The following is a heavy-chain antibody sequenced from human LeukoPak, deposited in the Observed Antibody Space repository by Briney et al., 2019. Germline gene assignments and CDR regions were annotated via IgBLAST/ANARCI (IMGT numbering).Heavy chain of an antibody. V-gene: IGHV3-74*01. CDR3: ATAGDYRFEN. D-gene: IGHD4-11*01. Sequence: PGGSLRLSCADSGFTFSSYWMHWVRQAPGKGLVWVSRINTDGSNTDYADSVKGRFTISRDNAKNTLYLQMNSLRAEDTAVYYCATAGDYRFENWGQGTLVTVSS. CDR1: GFTFSSYW. J-gene: IGHJ4*02. CDR2: INTDGSNT.